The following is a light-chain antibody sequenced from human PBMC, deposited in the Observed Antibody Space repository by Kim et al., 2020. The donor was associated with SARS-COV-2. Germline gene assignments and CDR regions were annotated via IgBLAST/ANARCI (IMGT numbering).Light chain of an antibody. CDR1: TGAVTSGYY. J-gene: IGLJ3*02. CDR2: TAS. V-gene: IGLV7-43*01. Sequence: PGGTVTLSCASNTGAVTSGYYPNWFQLKPGQAPRSMIHTASGRHSWTPARFSGSLLGGKAALTLSGVQPEDEAEYYCLLYYGGVWVFGGGTQLTVL. CDR3: LLYYGGVWV.